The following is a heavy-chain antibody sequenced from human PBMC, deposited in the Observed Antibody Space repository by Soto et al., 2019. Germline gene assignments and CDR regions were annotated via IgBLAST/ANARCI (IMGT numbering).Heavy chain of an antibody. V-gene: IGHV4-30-2*01. CDR3: ASGVMVRGVIGGCWGFDY. CDR2: IYHSGST. D-gene: IGHD3-10*01. Sequence: QLQLQESGSGLVKPSQTLSLTCAVSGGSISSGGYSWSWIRQPPGKGLEWIGYIYHSGSTYYNPSLTSREPIPEDRTKHQFCLKHRSATAADTAAYYRASGVMVRGVIGGCWGFDYWGHGTLVTVSS. CDR1: GGSISSGGYS. J-gene: IGHJ4*01.